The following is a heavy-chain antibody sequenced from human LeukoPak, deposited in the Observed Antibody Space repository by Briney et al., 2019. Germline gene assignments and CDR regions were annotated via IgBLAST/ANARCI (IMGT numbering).Heavy chain of an antibody. CDR1: GFAVSSNH. V-gene: IGHV3-53*01. Sequence: GGSLRLSCAASGFAVSSNHMNWVRQAPGKGLEWVSVIFNGGSTYYADSMKGRFTISRDNSKNTLYLQMNSLRAEDTAVYYCATSIVGLTYDEHFQHWGQGTLVAVSS. J-gene: IGHJ1*01. CDR2: IFNGGST. D-gene: IGHD1-26*01. CDR3: ATSIVGLTYDEHFQH.